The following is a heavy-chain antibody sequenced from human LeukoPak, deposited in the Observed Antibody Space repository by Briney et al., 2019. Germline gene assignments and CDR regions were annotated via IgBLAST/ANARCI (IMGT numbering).Heavy chain of an antibody. CDR2: ISNNGGYT. V-gene: IGHV3-23*01. CDR1: GFTFSSSA. D-gene: IGHD3-22*01. Sequence: GGSLRLSCAASGFTFSSSAMSWVRQAPGKGLEWVSAISNNGGYTYYADSVKGRFTIPRDNSKNTLYLQMNSLRAEDTAVYYCAGSPYDSSGYYLYFDYWGQGTLVTVSS. J-gene: IGHJ4*02. CDR3: AGSPYDSSGYYLYFDY.